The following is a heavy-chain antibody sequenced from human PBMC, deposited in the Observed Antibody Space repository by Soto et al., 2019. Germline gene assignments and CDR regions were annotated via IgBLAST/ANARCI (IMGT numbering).Heavy chain of an antibody. CDR1: GYTFTSYG. CDR3: ARLKVGATANQPLNFDY. Sequence: QVQLVQSGAEVKKPGASVKVSCKASGYTFTSYGISGVRQAPGQGLEWMGWISAYNGNTNYAQKLQGRVTMTTDTSTSTAYMELRSLRSDDTAVYYCARLKVGATANQPLNFDYWGQGTLVTVSS. V-gene: IGHV1-18*01. CDR2: ISAYNGNT. D-gene: IGHD1-26*01. J-gene: IGHJ4*02.